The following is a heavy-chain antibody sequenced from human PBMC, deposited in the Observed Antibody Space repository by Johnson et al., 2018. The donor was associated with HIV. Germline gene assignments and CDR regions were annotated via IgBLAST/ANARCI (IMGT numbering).Heavy chain of an antibody. CDR3: AVMTEIVVVPAATSDDAFDI. J-gene: IGHJ3*02. V-gene: IGHV3-11*04. CDR1: GFTLSDFY. D-gene: IGHD2-2*01. CDR2: ISSSGSTI. Sequence: QVQLVESGGGLVKPGGSLRLSCAASGFTLSDFYMSWIRQAPGKGPEWLSYISSSGSTIYYADSVKGRFTISRDNAKNSLYLQMNSLRAEDTAVYYCAVMTEIVVVPAATSDDAFDIWGQGTMVTVSS.